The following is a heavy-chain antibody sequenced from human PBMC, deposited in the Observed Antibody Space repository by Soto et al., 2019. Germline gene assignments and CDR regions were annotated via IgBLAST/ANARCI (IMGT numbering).Heavy chain of an antibody. Sequence: QTLSLTCVISGDSVSTNSATWNWIRQSPSRGLEWLGRTYFRSKWYNEYAVSVKSRIAIRPDTSKNLFSLQLSSVTPEDTAVYLCARAAVAFHAFDLCGQVTVVTV. D-gene: IGHD2-15*01. V-gene: IGHV6-1*01. CDR3: ARAAVAFHAFDL. J-gene: IGHJ3*01. CDR1: GDSVSTNSAT. CDR2: TYFRSKWYN.